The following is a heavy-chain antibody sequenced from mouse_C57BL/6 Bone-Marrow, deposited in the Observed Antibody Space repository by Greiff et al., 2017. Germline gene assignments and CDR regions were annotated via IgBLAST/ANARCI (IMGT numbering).Heavy chain of an antibody. CDR3: ARSRYGSGVWAY. CDR2: ILPGSGST. V-gene: IGHV1-9*01. CDR1: GFTFTGYW. D-gene: IGHD1-1*01. Sequence: VQLQQSGAELMKPGASVKLSCKATGFTFTGYWIEWVKQRPGHGLEWIGEILPGSGSTYYYEKFKGQATFTADTSFTTAYMKPSSLTTENSTIYFCARSRYGSGVWAYWGQGTLVTVSA. J-gene: IGHJ3*01.